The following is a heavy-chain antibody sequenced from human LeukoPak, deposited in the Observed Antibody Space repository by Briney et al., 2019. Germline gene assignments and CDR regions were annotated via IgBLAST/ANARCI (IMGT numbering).Heavy chain of an antibody. CDR1: GGSISSSSYY. CDR3: ARRLTTENWFDP. CDR2: IYYSGST. Sequence: SETLSLTCTVSGGSISSSSYYWGWIRQPPGKGLEWIGSIYYSGSTYYNPSLKSRVTISVDTSKNQFSLKLSSVTAADTAVYYCARRLTTENWFDPWGQGTLVTVSS. J-gene: IGHJ5*02. V-gene: IGHV4-39*01. D-gene: IGHD3-22*01.